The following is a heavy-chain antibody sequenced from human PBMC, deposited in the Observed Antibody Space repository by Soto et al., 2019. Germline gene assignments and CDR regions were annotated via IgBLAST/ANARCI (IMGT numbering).Heavy chain of an antibody. V-gene: IGHV3-21*04. CDR3: ARDGGGYYYDSSALSPFDY. Sequence: GGSLRLSCAASGFTLSSDSMKWVRQAPGKGLEWVSSISSSSSYIYYADSVKGRFTISRENAKNSLYLQMNSLRAEDTAVYYCARDGGGYYYDSSALSPFDYWGQGTLVTVSS. CDR1: GFTLSSDS. D-gene: IGHD3-22*01. J-gene: IGHJ4*02. CDR2: ISSSSSYI.